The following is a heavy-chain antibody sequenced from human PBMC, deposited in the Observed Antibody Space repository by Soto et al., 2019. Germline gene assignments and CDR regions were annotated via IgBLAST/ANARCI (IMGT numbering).Heavy chain of an antibody. D-gene: IGHD2-21*01. CDR2: VRNKINSYTT. CDR1: GFTFSDYY. CDR3: SSAGILTTPYYTDY. J-gene: IGHJ4*02. Sequence: EVQLVESGGGLVQPEGSLRLSCTASGFTFSDYYMDWFRQAPGKGLEWVGRVRNKINSYTTEDAASVKGRFTVSRDDSRNSLYLQMHSLKTGDTAMYYCSSAGILTTPYYTDYWGLGTLVTVSS. V-gene: IGHV3-72*01.